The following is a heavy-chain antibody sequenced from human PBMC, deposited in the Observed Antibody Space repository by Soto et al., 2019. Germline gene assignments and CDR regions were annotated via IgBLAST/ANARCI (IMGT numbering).Heavy chain of an antibody. D-gene: IGHD6-13*01. CDR1: GFSLSTSGVG. J-gene: IGHJ2*01. CDR3: AHASGSWYIGWYFDL. V-gene: IGHV2-5*02. CDR2: IYWDDDK. Sequence: QITLKESGPTLVKPTQTLTLTCTFSGFSLSTSGVGVGWIRQPPGKALEWLALIYWDDDKRYSPSLKSRLTITKDTPKNQVVLTMTNMDPVDTATDYCAHASGSWYIGWYFDLWGRGTLVTVSS.